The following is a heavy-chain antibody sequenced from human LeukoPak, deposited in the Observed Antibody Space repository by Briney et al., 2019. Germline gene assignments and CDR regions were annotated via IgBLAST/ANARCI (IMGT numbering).Heavy chain of an antibody. D-gene: IGHD1-14*01. CDR2: INPNSGGT. CDR1: GYTFTGYY. V-gene: IGHV1-2*02. J-gene: IGHJ6*02. CDR3: ARHMTGPNQWYGMDV. Sequence: GASVKVSCKASGYTFTGYYMHWVRQAPGQGLEWMGWINPNSGGTNYAQKFQGRVTMTRDTSISTAYMELSRLRSDDTAVYYCARHMTGPNQWYGMDVWGQGATVTVSS.